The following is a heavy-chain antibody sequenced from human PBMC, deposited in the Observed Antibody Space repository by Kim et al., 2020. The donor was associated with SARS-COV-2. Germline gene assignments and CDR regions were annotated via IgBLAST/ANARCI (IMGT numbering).Heavy chain of an antibody. CDR1: GFTFSTSA. J-gene: IGHJ6*02. CDR3: AKAATRGGRVYYNMDF. D-gene: IGHD2-15*01. CDR2: ISGSGGGT. Sequence: GGSLRLSCAASGFTFSTSAMTWVRQAPGKGLEWVSAISGSGGGTTYADSVKGRFTISRDDSKNTLYLQINSLRAEDTALYYCAKAATRGGRVYYNMDFWGQGTTVTVSS. V-gene: IGHV3-23*01.